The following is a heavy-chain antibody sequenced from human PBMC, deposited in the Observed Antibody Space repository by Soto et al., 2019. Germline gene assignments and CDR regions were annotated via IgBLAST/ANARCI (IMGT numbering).Heavy chain of an antibody. D-gene: IGHD6-25*01. CDR3: AERQGGQSARQDIDN. V-gene: IGHV3-23*01. CDR2: ISGGGGIA. Sequence: EVQLLESGGGLVQPGGSLRLSCAASGFSFSAYAMTWVRQAPGKGLEWVSSISGGGGIAYYADSVRDRFTISRDNSVNTLYLQMNSLRAEDTAVYYGAERQGGQSARQDIDNWVQGTLVTVSS. J-gene: IGHJ4*02. CDR1: GFSFSAYA.